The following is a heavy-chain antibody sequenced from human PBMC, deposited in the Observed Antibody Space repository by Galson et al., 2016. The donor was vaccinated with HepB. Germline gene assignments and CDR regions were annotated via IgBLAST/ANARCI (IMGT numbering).Heavy chain of an antibody. CDR3: AKGFLTSCYSVFCLFPFDY. V-gene: IGHV3-23*01. CDR1: GFTFSSSA. D-gene: IGHD2-2*01. Sequence: SLRLSCAASGFTFSSSAMSWVRQAPGKGLEWVSAISGSGGSTYYADSVKGRFTISRDNSKNTLYLQMNSLRAEDTAVYYCAKGFLTSCYSVFCLFPFDYWGQGSLVTVSS. CDR2: ISGSGGST. J-gene: IGHJ4*02.